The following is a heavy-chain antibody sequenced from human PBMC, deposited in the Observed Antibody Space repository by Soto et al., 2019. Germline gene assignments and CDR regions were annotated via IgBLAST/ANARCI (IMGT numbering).Heavy chain of an antibody. V-gene: IGHV4-59*01. D-gene: IGHD2-15*01. CDR2: IYYSGST. CDR3: ASSLSLGYCSGGSCPFDY. J-gene: IGHJ4*02. Sequence: SETLSLTCTVAGGSISSYYWSWIRQPPGKGLEWIGYIYYSGSTNYNPSLKSRATISVDTSKNQFSLKLRSVTATATAVYYCASSLSLGYCSGGSCPFDYWGQGTLVTVSS. CDR1: GGSISSYY.